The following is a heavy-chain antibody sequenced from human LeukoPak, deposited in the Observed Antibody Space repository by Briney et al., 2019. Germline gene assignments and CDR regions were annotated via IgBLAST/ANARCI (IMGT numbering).Heavy chain of an antibody. CDR2: MSWNSGSI. D-gene: IGHD2-15*01. Sequence: PGGSLRLSCAASGFTFDDYAMHWVRQAPGKGLEWVSGMSWNSGSIGYADSVKGRFTISRDNAKNSLYLQMNSLRAEDTALYYCAKPPKPYCSGGSCYSHGYFQHWGQGTLVTVSS. CDR3: AKPPKPYCSGGSCYSHGYFQH. CDR1: GFTFDDYA. V-gene: IGHV3-9*01. J-gene: IGHJ1*01.